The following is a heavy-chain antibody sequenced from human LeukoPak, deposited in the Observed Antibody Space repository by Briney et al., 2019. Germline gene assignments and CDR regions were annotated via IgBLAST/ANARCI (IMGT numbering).Heavy chain of an antibody. CDR1: GFTFSSNY. Sequence: GGSLRLSCAASGFTFSSNYMSWVRQAPGKGLEWVSVIYSGGSAYNADSVKGRFTISRDNSKNTLFLQMNSLRAEDTAVYYCAREYSSASNYFDCWGQGTLVTVSS. CDR3: AREYSSASNYFDC. D-gene: IGHD6-19*01. V-gene: IGHV3-53*01. CDR2: IYSGGSA. J-gene: IGHJ4*02.